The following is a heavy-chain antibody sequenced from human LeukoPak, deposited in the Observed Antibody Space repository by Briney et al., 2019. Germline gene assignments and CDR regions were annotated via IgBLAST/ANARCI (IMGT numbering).Heavy chain of an antibody. J-gene: IGHJ4*02. V-gene: IGHV3-23*01. CDR3: AKDFVRYNIQFDY. CDR1: GLIFSFYA. CDR2: ISGGGAGT. D-gene: IGHD1-1*01. Sequence: GGSLRLSCAASGLIFSFYAMSWVRQAPGKGLEWVSSISGGGAGTYYADSVRGRFTISRDNSKNTLYLQMNSLRAEDTALYYCAKDFVRYNIQFDYWGQGALVTVSS.